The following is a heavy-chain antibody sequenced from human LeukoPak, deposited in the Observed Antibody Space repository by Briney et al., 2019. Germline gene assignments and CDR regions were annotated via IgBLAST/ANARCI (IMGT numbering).Heavy chain of an antibody. D-gene: IGHD3-10*01. CDR3: AKDRALLWFGELISEPSYFDY. CDR1: GFTFSSYA. J-gene: IGHJ4*02. V-gene: IGHV3-23*01. Sequence: GSLILFCAASGFTFSSYAMSWVRPAPGKGLEWVSAINGSGGSTYYADSVKGRFTISRDNSRNTLYLQMNSLRAEDTAVYYCAKDRALLWFGELISEPSYFDYWGQGTLVTVSS. CDR2: INGSGGST.